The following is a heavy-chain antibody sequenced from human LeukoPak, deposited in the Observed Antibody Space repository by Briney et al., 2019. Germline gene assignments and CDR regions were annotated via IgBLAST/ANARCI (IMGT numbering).Heavy chain of an antibody. CDR1: GFTFSSYT. D-gene: IGHD1-26*01. V-gene: IGHV3-21*01. CDR2: ISSSSSYI. CDR3: AKVKVGTTTHDAFDI. Sequence: GGSLRLSCAASGFTFSSYTMSWVRQAPGKGLEWVSSISSSSSYISYADSMRGRFTISRDNAKNSLYLQMNSLRAEDTAVYYCAKVKVGTTTHDAFDIWGQGTMVTVSS. J-gene: IGHJ3*02.